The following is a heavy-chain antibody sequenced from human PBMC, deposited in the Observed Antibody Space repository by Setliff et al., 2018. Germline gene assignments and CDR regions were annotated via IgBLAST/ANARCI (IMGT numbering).Heavy chain of an antibody. CDR1: GGTFSSYG. Sequence: SVKVSCKASGGTFSSYGISWVRQAPGQGLEWMGGTIPMFGTTNYARKFQGRVTIITDESTSTAYMQLSSLGSEDTAVYYCVREGVHSRSSTDYRYYMDVWGKGTTGTV. J-gene: IGHJ6*03. V-gene: IGHV1-69*05. CDR2: TIPMFGTT. CDR3: VREGVHSRSSTDYRYYMDV. D-gene: IGHD6-6*01.